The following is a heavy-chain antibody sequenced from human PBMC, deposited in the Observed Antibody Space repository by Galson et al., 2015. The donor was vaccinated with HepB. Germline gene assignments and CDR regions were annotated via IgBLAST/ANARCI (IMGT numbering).Heavy chain of an antibody. CDR3: ARDLVATINWFDP. CDR1: GYTFTSYA. V-gene: IGHV1-3*01. J-gene: IGHJ5*02. Sequence: SVKVSCKASGYTFTSYAMHWVRQAPGQRLEWMGWINAGNGNTKYSQKFQGRVTITRDTSASTAYMELSSLRSEDTAVYYCARDLVATINWFDPWGQGTLVTVSS. CDR2: INAGNGNT. D-gene: IGHD5-12*01.